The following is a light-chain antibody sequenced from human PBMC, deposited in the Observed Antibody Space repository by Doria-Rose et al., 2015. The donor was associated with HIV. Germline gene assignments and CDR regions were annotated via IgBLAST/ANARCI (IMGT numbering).Light chain of an antibody. Sequence: QAVVTQPPSASGTPGQRVTISCSGSSSNIGSKFVYWYQQLPGTAPKLLIYTNNQRPSGVPDRFSGSKSGTSASLAISGLRSEDEADYYCAAWDDILSGQVFGGGTKLTVL. J-gene: IGLJ2*01. V-gene: IGLV1-47*01. CDR1: SSNIGSKF. CDR3: AAWDDILSGQV. CDR2: TNN.